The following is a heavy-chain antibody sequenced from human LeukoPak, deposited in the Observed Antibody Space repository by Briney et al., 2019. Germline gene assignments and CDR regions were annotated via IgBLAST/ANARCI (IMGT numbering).Heavy chain of an antibody. V-gene: IGHV3-53*01. Sequence: GGSLRLSCAASGFTFRSSAMTWVRQAPGKGLEWVSVIYIGGSTYYADSVKGRFTISRDISKNTLYLQMNSLRAEDTAMYYCARLGFVVPAVIFDYWGQGTLVTVSS. D-gene: IGHD2-2*02. J-gene: IGHJ4*02. CDR3: ARLGFVVPAVIFDY. CDR1: GFTFRSSA. CDR2: IYIGGST.